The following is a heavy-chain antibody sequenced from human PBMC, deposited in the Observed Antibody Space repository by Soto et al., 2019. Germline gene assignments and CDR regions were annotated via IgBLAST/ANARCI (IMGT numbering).Heavy chain of an antibody. D-gene: IGHD3-10*01. CDR2: ISNSGDT. V-gene: IGHV3-23*01. CDR3: TNPSWRGVGIDV. J-gene: IGHJ6*02. Sequence: PGGSLRLSCAASGFTFSSYAIYWVRQAPGKGLEWVSTISNSGDTYYADSVEGRFTISRDNSKDTLYLQMNSPRAEDTAVYYCTNPSWRGVGIDVWGQGTTVTVSS. CDR1: GFTFSSYA.